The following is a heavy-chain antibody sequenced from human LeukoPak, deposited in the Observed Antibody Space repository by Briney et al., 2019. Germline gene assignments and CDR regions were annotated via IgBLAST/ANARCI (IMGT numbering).Heavy chain of an antibody. Sequence: PGGSLRLSWVASGFTLSSSWIHWVRHDPGEGLMWVACINTDGTNIRYADSVQGRLTISRDNAKNTLYMQMNSLRAEDTSVYYCARDQSQAGPTTADYWGQGTLVTVSS. D-gene: IGHD1-14*01. CDR3: ARDQSQAGPTTADY. V-gene: IGHV3-74*01. CDR1: GFTLSSSW. CDR2: INTDGTNI. J-gene: IGHJ4*02.